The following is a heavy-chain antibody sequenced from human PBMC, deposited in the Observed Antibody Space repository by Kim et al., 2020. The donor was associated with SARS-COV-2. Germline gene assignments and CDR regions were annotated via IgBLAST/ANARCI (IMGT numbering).Heavy chain of an antibody. CDR1: GYSFTSYW. CDR2: IYPGDSDT. Sequence: GESLKISCKGSGYSFTSYWIGWVRQMPGKGLEWMGIIYPGDSDTRYSPSFQGQVTISADKSISTAYLQWSSLKASDTAMYYCARHYGSGSYYNVRSRGHRSYFDYWGQGTLVTVSS. V-gene: IGHV5-51*01. D-gene: IGHD3-10*01. J-gene: IGHJ4*02. CDR3: ARHYGSGSYYNVRSRGHRSYFDY.